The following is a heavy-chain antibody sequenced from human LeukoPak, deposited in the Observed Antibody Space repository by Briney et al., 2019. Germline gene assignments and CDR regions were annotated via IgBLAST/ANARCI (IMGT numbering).Heavy chain of an antibody. CDR3: ARAPRGESDATSGFYGVDV. V-gene: IGHV4-59*01. Sequence: SETLSLTCTVSGGSISTYYWTWIRQPPGKGLEWIGFSHYSGSTNYNPSLKSRVTISVDPSTNQFSLKLNSVTAADTAIYYCARAPRGESDATSGFYGVDVWGQGTAVTVSS. D-gene: IGHD3-22*01. CDR2: SHYSGST. J-gene: IGHJ6*02. CDR1: GGSISTYY.